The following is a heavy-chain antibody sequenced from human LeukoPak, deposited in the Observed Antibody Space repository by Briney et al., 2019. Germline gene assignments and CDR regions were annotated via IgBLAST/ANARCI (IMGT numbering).Heavy chain of an antibody. J-gene: IGHJ4*02. CDR2: IGSSGDIT. Sequence: TGGSLRLSCAASGFTLRSYAMSGVRQAPGMGLGWVSSIGSSGDITYYADSVKGRFTISRDNSKNTLYLQMNSLRAEDTAVYYCAKDIDNGDYVVYWGQGTLVTVSS. D-gene: IGHD4-17*01. CDR1: GFTLRSYA. V-gene: IGHV3-23*01. CDR3: AKDIDNGDYVVY.